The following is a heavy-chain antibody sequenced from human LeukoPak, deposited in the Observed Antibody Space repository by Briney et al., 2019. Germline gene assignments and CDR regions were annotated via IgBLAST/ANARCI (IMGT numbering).Heavy chain of an antibody. V-gene: IGHV1-2*02. Sequence: GASVKVSCKASGYTFTGYYMHWVRQAPEQGLEWMGWINPNSGGTNYAQKFQGRVTMTRDTSISTAYMELSRLRSDDTAVYYCARVKRKGITMVRGVYDYWGQGTLVTVSS. CDR1: GYTFTGYY. J-gene: IGHJ4*02. CDR3: ARVKRKGITMVRGVYDY. CDR2: INPNSGGT. D-gene: IGHD3-10*01.